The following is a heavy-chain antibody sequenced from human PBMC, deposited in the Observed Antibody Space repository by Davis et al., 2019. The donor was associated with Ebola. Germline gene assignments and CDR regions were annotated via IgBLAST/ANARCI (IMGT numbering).Heavy chain of an antibody. CDR3: VRTTYGAPEY. CDR2: ILYDGTYK. CDR1: GFTFNNYA. Sequence: GESLKISCAASGFTFNNYAMNWVRQAPGKGLEWVAVILYDGTYKYHAESVRGRFTISRDNSKNTLYLQMNSVRAEDTAVYYCVRTTYGAPEYWGQGTLVTVSS. D-gene: IGHD4-17*01. J-gene: IGHJ4*02. V-gene: IGHV3-30*04.